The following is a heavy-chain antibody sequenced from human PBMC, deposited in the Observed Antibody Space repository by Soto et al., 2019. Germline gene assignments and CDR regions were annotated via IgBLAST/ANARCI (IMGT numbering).Heavy chain of an antibody. CDR3: ARDGVDTAMVYYYYYMDV. Sequence: SQTLSLTCAISGDSVSSNSAAWNWIRQSPSRGLEWLGRTYYRSKWYNDYAVSVKSRITINPDTSKNQFSLQLNSVTPADTAVYYCARDGVDTAMVYYYYYMDVWGKGTTVTVSS. CDR2: TYYRSKWYN. CDR1: GDSVSSNSAA. J-gene: IGHJ6*03. D-gene: IGHD5-18*01. V-gene: IGHV6-1*01.